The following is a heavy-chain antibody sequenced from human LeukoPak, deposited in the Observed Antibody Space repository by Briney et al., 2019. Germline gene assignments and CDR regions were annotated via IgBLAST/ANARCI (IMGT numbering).Heavy chain of an antibody. V-gene: IGHV3-30*18. CDR2: ISYDGSNK. D-gene: IGHD3-10*01. CDR1: RFTFSSYA. J-gene: IGHJ4*02. CDR3: AKDRDSSGSYPSGY. Sequence: AGSLRLSCAASRFTFSSYAMLWVRQAPGKGREGVAVISYDGSNKNYADAVKGRFTISRHNSKITLYLQMNSLRPGYTAVYYCAKDRDSSGSYPSGYWGQGTLVTVSS.